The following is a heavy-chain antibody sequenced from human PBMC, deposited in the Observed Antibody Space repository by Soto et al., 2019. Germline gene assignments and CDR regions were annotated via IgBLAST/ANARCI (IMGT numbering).Heavy chain of an antibody. V-gene: IGHV1-2*02. J-gene: IGHJ4*02. CDR1: GYTFTGYY. Sequence: VSVEVSCRASGYTFTGYYMHWVRQAPGQGLEWMGWINPNSGGTNYAQKFQGRVTMTRDTSISTAYMDLTRLRSDDTAVYYCPRGVDFFLFSELGSKLRYLVWLFDYWARGTRVTVSS. CDR3: PRGVDFFLFSELGSKLRYLVWLFDY. CDR2: INPNSGGT. D-gene: IGHD3-3*01.